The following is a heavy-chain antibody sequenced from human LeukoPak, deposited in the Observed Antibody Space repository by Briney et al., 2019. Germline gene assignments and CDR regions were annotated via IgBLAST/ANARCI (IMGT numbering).Heavy chain of an antibody. V-gene: IGHV3-66*04. CDR3: ARHGTYCKIGSCYWVDTPMVDS. D-gene: IGHD2-15*01. Sequence: GGSLRLSCPTCGFDASSSYMSWVRRAPGKGLEWVSILYSSGSTYYADSVKGRFTISRDISKNTLYLEMNSLRVEYTAVYYCARHGTYCKIGSCYWVDTPMVDSWGQGVLVTVSS. CDR2: LYSSGST. CDR1: GFDASSSY. J-gene: IGHJ4*02.